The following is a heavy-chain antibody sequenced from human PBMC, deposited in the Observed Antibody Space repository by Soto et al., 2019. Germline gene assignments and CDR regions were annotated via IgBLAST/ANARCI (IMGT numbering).Heavy chain of an antibody. V-gene: IGHV4-30-4*01. J-gene: IGHJ4*02. Sequence: PSETLSLTCTVSGGSISSGDYFWNWIRQPPGKGLEWIGYIYYTGATFYNPSLKSRVTISGDTSKSQFSLKLSSVTAADTAVYYCARNRAGNGYDYWGPGTLVTVSS. CDR3: ARNRAGNGYDY. CDR1: GGSISSGDYF. CDR2: IYYTGAT. D-gene: IGHD2-8*01.